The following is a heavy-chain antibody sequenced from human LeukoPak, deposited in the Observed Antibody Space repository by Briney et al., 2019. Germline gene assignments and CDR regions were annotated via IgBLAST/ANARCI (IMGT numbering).Heavy chain of an antibody. J-gene: IGHJ4*02. V-gene: IGHV3-23*01. CDR1: GITLSNYG. CDR3: AKRGVVIRVILVGFHKEAYYFDS. Sequence: GGSLRLSCAVSGITLSNYGMSWVRQAPGKGLEWVAGISDSGGSTNYADSVKGRFTISRDNPNNTLYLQLNSLRAEDTAVYFCAKRGVVIRVILVGFHKEAYYFDSWGQGALVTVSS. CDR2: ISDSGGST. D-gene: IGHD3-22*01.